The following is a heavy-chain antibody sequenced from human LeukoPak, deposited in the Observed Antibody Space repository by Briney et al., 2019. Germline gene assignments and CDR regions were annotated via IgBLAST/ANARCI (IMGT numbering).Heavy chain of an antibody. CDR2: IYYSGST. V-gene: IGHV4-31*03. CDR1: GDSISSGGYY. Sequence: SETLSLTCTVSGDSISSGGYYWSWIRQHPGKGLEWIGYIYYSGSTYYNPSLKSRVTISVDTSKNQFSLKLSSVTAADTAEYYCARAESNWFDPWGQGTLVTVSS. J-gene: IGHJ5*02. CDR3: ARAESNWFDP.